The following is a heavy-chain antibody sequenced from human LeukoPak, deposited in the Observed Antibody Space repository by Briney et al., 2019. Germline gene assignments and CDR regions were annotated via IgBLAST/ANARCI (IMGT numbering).Heavy chain of an antibody. Sequence: GGSLRLSCAASGFTFSSYGMHWVRQAPGKGLEGVAFIRYDGNNKDYADSVKGRFTISRDNSKNTLFLQMNSLRAEDTAVYYCAKALIQLWVSFIDYWGQGILVTVSS. CDR3: AKALIQLWVSFIDY. J-gene: IGHJ4*02. CDR1: GFTFSSYG. V-gene: IGHV3-30*02. CDR2: IRYDGNNK. D-gene: IGHD5-18*01.